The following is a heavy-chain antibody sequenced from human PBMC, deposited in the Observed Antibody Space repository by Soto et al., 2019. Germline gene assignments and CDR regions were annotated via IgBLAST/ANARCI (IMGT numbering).Heavy chain of an antibody. Sequence: ASVKVSCKASGYTFTSDGISWVRQAPGQGLEWIGRISTYNGNTNYAQKLQSRVTMTTDTSTSTDYMKLRSLRYEDTAEYYCARERQIAVAGKFDYWGQGTLVTVSS. CDR1: GYTFTSDG. J-gene: IGHJ4*02. CDR3: ARERQIAVAGKFDY. CDR2: ISTYNGNT. D-gene: IGHD6-19*01. V-gene: IGHV1-18*01.